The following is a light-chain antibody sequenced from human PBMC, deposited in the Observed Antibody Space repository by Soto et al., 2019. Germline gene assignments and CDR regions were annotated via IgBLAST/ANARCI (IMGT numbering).Light chain of an antibody. CDR3: HHHGGSRIT. CDR2: GAS. J-gene: IGKJ5*01. Sequence: EIVLTQSPGTLSLSPGERATLSCRASQSVSNNYLAWYQQKPGQAPRLLIYGASSRASGIPDRFSGSGSGTDFTLTISRLEPEDFAVYYCHHHGGSRITCGQGTRLE. V-gene: IGKV3-20*01. CDR1: QSVSNNY.